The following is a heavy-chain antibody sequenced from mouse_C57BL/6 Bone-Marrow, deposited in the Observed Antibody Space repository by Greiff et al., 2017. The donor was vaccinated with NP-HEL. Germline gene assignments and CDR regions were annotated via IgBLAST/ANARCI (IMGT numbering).Heavy chain of an antibody. CDR2: IDPSDSYT. D-gene: IGHD1-1*01. V-gene: IGHV1-59*01. CDR3: ARLGSPAWFAY. J-gene: IGHJ3*01. CDR1: GYTFTSYW. Sequence: VQLQQSGAELVRPGTSVKLSCKASGYTFTSYWMHWVKQRPGQGLEWIGVIDPSDSYTNYNQKFKGKATLTVDTSSSTAYMQLSSLTSEDFAVYYCARLGSPAWFAYWGQGTLVTVSA.